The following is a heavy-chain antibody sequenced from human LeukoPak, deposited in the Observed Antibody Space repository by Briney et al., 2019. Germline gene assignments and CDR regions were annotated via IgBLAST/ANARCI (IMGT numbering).Heavy chain of an antibody. CDR1: GGSISSGGYY. D-gene: IGHD2-2*01. Sequence: SETLSLTCTVSGGSISSGGYYWSWIRQHPGKGPEWIGYIYYSASTYYNPSLKSRVTISVDTSKNQFSLKLSSVTAADTAVYYCARAPLNCSSTSCYYYYYMDVWGKGTTVTVSS. J-gene: IGHJ6*03. CDR3: ARAPLNCSSTSCYYYYYMDV. CDR2: IYYSAST. V-gene: IGHV4-31*03.